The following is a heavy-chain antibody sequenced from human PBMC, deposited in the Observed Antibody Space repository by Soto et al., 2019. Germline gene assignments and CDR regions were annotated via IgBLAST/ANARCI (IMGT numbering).Heavy chain of an antibody. J-gene: IGHJ5*01. CDR1: GAPISTGNW. D-gene: IGHD3-22*01. CDR2: IYHGGNT. Sequence: SETLSLTCGVSGAPISTGNWWTWVRQSPGKGLEWIGEIYHGGNTNYRASLKSRVAISVDKSKDQFSLRLTSVTAADTAVYYCARHSSYYYDSSAYYDSWGQGILVTVSA. V-gene: IGHV4-4*02. CDR3: ARHSSYYYDSSAYYDS.